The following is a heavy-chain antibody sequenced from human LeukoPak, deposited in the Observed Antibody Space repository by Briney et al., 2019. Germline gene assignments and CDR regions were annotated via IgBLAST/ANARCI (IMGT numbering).Heavy chain of an antibody. CDR2: ISGSGGST. D-gene: IGHD6-19*01. Sequence: PGGSLRLSCAASGFTFSSYAMSWVRQAPGKGLEWVSAISGSGGSTYYADSVKGRFTISRDNSKNTLSLQMYSLRAEDTALYYCAKADGSAWYRGDYWGQGTLVTVSS. CDR1: GFTFSSYA. CDR3: AKADGSAWYRGDY. V-gene: IGHV3-23*01. J-gene: IGHJ4*02.